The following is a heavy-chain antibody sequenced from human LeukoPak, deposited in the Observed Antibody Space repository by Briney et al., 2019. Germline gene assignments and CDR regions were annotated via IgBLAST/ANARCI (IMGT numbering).Heavy chain of an antibody. D-gene: IGHD2-8*01. CDR2: IYYSGST. CDR3: ARERINGGTGTCIFDY. Sequence: SEPLSLTCTVSGGSISSGDYYWSWIRQPPGKGLEWIGYIYYSGSTYYNPSLKSRVTISVDTSKNQFSLKLSSVTAADTAVYYCARERINGGTGTCIFDYWGQGTLVTVSS. CDR1: GGSISSGDYY. V-gene: IGHV4-30-4*01. J-gene: IGHJ4*02.